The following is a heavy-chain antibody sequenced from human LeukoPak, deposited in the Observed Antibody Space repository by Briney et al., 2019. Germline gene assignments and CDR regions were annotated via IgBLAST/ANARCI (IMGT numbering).Heavy chain of an antibody. CDR1: GITVSTNY. D-gene: IGHD1-26*01. V-gene: IGHV3-7*01. CDR2: IKQDGSES. CDR3: AREGVGATVYAFDI. Sequence: PGGSLRLSCAASGITVSTNYMSWVRQAPGKGLEWVANIKQDGSESYYVDSVKDRFTISRDNAKNSLYLQMNSLRAEDTAVYYCAREGVGATVYAFDIWGQGTMVTVSS. J-gene: IGHJ3*02.